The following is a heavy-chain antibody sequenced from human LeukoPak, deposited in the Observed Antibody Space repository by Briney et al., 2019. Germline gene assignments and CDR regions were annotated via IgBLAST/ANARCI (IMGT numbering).Heavy chain of an antibody. CDR2: IIPIFGTA. J-gene: IGHJ1*01. CDR3: ATYYGGNSAEYFQH. CDR1: GGTFSSYA. V-gene: IGHV1-69*06. Sequence: ASVKVSCKASGGTFSSYAISWVRQAPGQGPEWMGGIIPIFGTANYAQKFQGRVTITADKSTSTAYMELSSLRSEDTAVYYCATYYGGNSAEYFQHWGQGTLVTVSS. D-gene: IGHD4-23*01.